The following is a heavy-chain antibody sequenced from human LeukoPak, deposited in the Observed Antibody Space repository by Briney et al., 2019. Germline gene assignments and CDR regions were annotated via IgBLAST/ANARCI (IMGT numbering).Heavy chain of an antibody. CDR1: GYTFTGYY. V-gene: IGHV1-2*02. Sequence: ASVKVSCKASGYTFTGYYMHWVRQAPGQGLEWMGWINPNSGGTNYAQKFQGRVTMTRDTSISTAYMELSRLRSDDTAVYYCARKGDGYNWNRPSDPWGQGTLVTVSS. J-gene: IGHJ5*02. CDR2: INPNSGGT. CDR3: ARKGDGYNWNRPSDP. D-gene: IGHD1-1*01.